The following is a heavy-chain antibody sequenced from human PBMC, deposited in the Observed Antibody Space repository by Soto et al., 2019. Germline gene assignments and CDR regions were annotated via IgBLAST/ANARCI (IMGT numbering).Heavy chain of an antibody. CDR1: GFTFDDYA. CDR2: ISWNSGSI. CDR3: EKEGGVAAAGTGFDY. D-gene: IGHD6-13*01. J-gene: IGHJ4*02. Sequence: GGSLRLSCAASGFTFDDYAMHWVRQAPGKGLEWVSGISWNSGSIGYADSVKGRFTISRDNAKNSLYLQMNSLRAEDTALYYREKEGGVAAAGTGFDYGGQGTLVTVSS. V-gene: IGHV3-9*01.